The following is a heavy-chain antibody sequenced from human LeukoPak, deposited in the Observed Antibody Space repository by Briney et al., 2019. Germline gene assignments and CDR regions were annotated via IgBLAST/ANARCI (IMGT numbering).Heavy chain of an antibody. Sequence: GGSLRLSCAASGFTLSNYDMSWVRQAPGKGLEWVSSISISGVNTYYADSMKGRFTISRDISKNTLYQQMNSLRAEDTAVYYCAKRGSSGWFDYWGQGTLVTVSS. CDR2: ISISGVNT. D-gene: IGHD6-19*01. J-gene: IGHJ4*02. CDR1: GFTLSNYD. CDR3: AKRGSSGWFDY. V-gene: IGHV3-23*01.